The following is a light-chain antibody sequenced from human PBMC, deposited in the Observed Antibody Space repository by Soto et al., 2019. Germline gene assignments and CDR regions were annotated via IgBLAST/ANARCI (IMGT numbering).Light chain of an antibody. CDR3: LQHNIYPWT. V-gene: IGKV1-17*01. J-gene: IGKJ1*01. Sequence: DIPMTQSPSSLSASVGDRVTITCRARQALRNDLGWYQQRPGKAPKRLIYAASNLHSGVPSRFSVSGSVTDFTLTISRQQPEYVATYYCLQHNIYPWTFGQGTKVEIK. CDR1: QALRND. CDR2: AAS.